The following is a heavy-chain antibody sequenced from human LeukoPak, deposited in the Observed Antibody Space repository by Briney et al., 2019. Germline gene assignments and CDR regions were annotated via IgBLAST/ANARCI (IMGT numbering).Heavy chain of an antibody. Sequence: SETLSLTCAVYGGSFSGYYWSWIRQPPGKGLEWIGEINHSGSTNYNPSLKSRVTISVDTSKNQFSLKLSSVTAADTAVYYCARGVVAATALDYWGQGTLVTVSS. CDR1: GGSFSGYY. CDR3: ARGVVAATALDY. J-gene: IGHJ4*02. D-gene: IGHD2-15*01. V-gene: IGHV4-34*01. CDR2: INHSGST.